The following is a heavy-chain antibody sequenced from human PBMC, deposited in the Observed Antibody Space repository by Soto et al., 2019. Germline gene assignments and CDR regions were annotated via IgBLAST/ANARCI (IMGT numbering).Heavy chain of an antibody. CDR2: ISTSGGVT. CDR1: GFTFRNYA. D-gene: IGHD6-13*01. V-gene: IGHV3-23*01. J-gene: IGHJ4*02. CDR3: AKGSAGSRPYYFDY. Sequence: GGSLRLSCAASGFTFRNYAMSWVSQSPGKGLEWEWVSAISTSGGVTYNADSVKGRFTVSRDNTKNTVYLQMNSLKAEDTAVYYCAKGSAGSRPYYFDYWGQGALVTVSS.